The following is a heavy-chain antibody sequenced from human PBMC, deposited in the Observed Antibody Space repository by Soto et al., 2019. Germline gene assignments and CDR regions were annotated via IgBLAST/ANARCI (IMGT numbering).Heavy chain of an antibody. Sequence: VGSLRLSCATSGFTFSSYPIHWVRQAPGKGPVWVSRITEDGSGTTYADSVKGRFTVTRDNAKNTMYLQMSGLGAEDTAVYHCVRGTNGWRGMDYWGQGTLVTVSS. CDR1: GFTFSSYP. CDR2: ITEDGSGT. CDR3: VRGTNGWRGMDY. D-gene: IGHD2-8*01. J-gene: IGHJ4*02. V-gene: IGHV3-74*01.